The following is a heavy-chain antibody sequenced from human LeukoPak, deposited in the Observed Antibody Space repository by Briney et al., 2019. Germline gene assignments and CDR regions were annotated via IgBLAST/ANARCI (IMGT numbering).Heavy chain of an antibody. Sequence: GRSLRLSCAASGFTFSSYGMHWVRQAPGKGLEWVAVIWYDGSNKHYADSVKGRFTISRDNSKNTLYLQMNSLRAEDTAVYYCARDREYCGGDCYSDYYYGMDVWGKGTTVTVSS. J-gene: IGHJ6*04. CDR1: GFTFSSYG. CDR2: IWYDGSNK. CDR3: ARDREYCGGDCYSDYYYGMDV. V-gene: IGHV3-33*01. D-gene: IGHD2-21*02.